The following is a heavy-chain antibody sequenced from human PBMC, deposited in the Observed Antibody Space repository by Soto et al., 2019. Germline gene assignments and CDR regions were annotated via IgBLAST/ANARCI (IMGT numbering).Heavy chain of an antibody. V-gene: IGHV4-59*01. Sequence: LSLTCTVSGDSISTFYWGWTRQSPGKELEWIGYVYYTGSTNYNPSLKSRVTISVDRSKNQFSLKLTSANAADTAVYYCARGRTVRNYADDSSDYFYFFDYWGQGTQVTVSS. D-gene: IGHD3-22*01. J-gene: IGHJ4*02. CDR1: GDSISTFY. CDR2: VYYTGST. CDR3: ARGRTVRNYADDSSDYFYFFDY.